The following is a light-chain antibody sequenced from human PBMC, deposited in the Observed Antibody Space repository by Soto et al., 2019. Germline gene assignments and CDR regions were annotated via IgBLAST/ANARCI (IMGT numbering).Light chain of an antibody. CDR3: QQSYSVSYT. V-gene: IGKV1-39*01. CDR2: GAS. Sequence: DIQMTQSPSSLSASVGDTVTITCRASQKIDIYLNWYQQQPGKAPRLLIYGASVLQSGVPSRFSGSGSETDFTLTISSLQPDDSATYFCQQSYSVSYTFGQGTKLEIK. CDR1: QKIDIY. J-gene: IGKJ2*01.